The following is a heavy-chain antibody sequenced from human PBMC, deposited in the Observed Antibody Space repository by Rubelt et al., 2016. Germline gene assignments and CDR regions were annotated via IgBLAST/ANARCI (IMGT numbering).Heavy chain of an antibody. CDR1: GGSFSGYY. D-gene: IGHD6-13*01. V-gene: IGHV4-34*01. CDR3: ARTAGIFDY. CDR2: INHSGST. Sequence: QVQLQGSGPGLVKPSETLSLTCAVYGGSFSGYYWSWIRQPPGKGLEWIGEINHSGSTNYNPSLKSRVTISVDTSKNQFSLKLSSVTAADTAVYYCARTAGIFDYWGQGTLVTVSS. J-gene: IGHJ4*02.